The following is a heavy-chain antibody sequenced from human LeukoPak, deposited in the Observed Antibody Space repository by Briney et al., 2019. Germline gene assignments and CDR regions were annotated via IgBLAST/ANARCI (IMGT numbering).Heavy chain of an antibody. CDR3: ARGIQLWFGEIYYMDV. J-gene: IGHJ6*03. CDR1: GYTFTSYD. D-gene: IGHD5-18*01. Sequence: ASVKVSCKASGYTFTSYDINWVRQATGQGLEWMGWMNPNSGNTGYAQKFQGRVTMTRSTSIGTAYMELSSLRSEDTAVYYCARGIQLWFGEIYYMDVWGKGTTVTVSS. V-gene: IGHV1-8*01. CDR2: MNPNSGNT.